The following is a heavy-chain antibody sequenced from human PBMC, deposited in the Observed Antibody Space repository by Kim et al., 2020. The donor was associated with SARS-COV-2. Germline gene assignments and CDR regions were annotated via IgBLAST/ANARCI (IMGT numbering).Heavy chain of an antibody. Sequence: GESLKISCKGSGYSFTSYWIGWVRQMPGKGLEWMGIIYPGDSDTRYSPSFQGQVTISADKSISTAYLQWSSLKASDTAMYYCARQFGRGYSYADWYFDLWGRGTLVTVSS. CDR3: ARQFGRGYSYADWYFDL. CDR1: GYSFTSYW. D-gene: IGHD5-18*01. CDR2: IYPGDSDT. J-gene: IGHJ2*01. V-gene: IGHV5-51*01.